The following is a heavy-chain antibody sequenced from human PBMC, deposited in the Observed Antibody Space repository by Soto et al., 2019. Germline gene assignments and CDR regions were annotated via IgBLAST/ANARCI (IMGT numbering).Heavy chain of an antibody. J-gene: IGHJ4*02. Sequence: GASVKVSCKASGYSFTSYGISWVRQAPGQGLEWMGWISACNGNKKYAQKLQGRVTMTTDTSTSTAYMELRSLRSDDTAVYYCARDLGQQLVDYWGQGTLVTVSS. CDR3: ARDLGQQLVDY. CDR2: ISACNGNK. V-gene: IGHV1-18*01. CDR1: GYSFTSYG. D-gene: IGHD6-13*01.